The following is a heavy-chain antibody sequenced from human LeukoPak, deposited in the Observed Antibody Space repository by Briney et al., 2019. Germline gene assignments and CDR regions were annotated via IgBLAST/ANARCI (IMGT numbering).Heavy chain of an antibody. D-gene: IGHD3-22*01. CDR2: ISGSGTTV. CDR1: GFTFSSYE. V-gene: IGHV3-48*03. Sequence: GGSLRLSCAASGFTFSSYEMNWVRQAPGQGLGWVAYISGSGTTVYYADSVKGRFTISRDNAKNSLFLQMNSLRAEDTADYYCAREKFYDNSGYDYWGQGTLVTVSS. J-gene: IGHJ4*02. CDR3: AREKFYDNSGYDY.